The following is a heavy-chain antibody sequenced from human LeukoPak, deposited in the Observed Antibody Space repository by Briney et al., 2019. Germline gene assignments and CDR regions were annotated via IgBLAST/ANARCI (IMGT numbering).Heavy chain of an antibody. V-gene: IGHV5-51*01. CDR2: IYPGDSDT. CDR3: ARTDYDFWSGRFDY. Sequence: GGSLKISFKGSGYRFTSYWIGWVRPMPGKGMEWMGIIYPGDSDTRYSPSFQGQVTISADKSISTAYLRWSSLKASDTAMYYCARTDYDFWSGRFDYWGQGTLVTVSS. D-gene: IGHD3-3*01. CDR1: GYRFTSYW. J-gene: IGHJ4*02.